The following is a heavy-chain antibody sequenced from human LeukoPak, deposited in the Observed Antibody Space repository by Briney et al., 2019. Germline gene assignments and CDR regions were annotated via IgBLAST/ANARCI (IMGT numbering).Heavy chain of an antibody. Sequence: GGSLRLSCAASGFTFSSYSMNWVRQAPGKGLEWVSSISSSSSYIYYADSVKGRFTISRDNAKNSLYLQMNSLRAEDTAVYYCAIGYSSWDYYYGMDVWGQGTTVTVSS. CDR3: AIGYSSWDYYYGMDV. V-gene: IGHV3-21*01. J-gene: IGHJ6*02. CDR1: GFTFSSYS. CDR2: ISSSSSYI. D-gene: IGHD6-13*01.